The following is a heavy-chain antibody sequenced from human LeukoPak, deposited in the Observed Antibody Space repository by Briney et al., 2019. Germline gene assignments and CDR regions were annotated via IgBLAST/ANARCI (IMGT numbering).Heavy chain of an antibody. CDR3: ARVVVVVATPVKYFDY. D-gene: IGHD2-15*01. J-gene: IGHJ4*02. Sequence: SETLSLTCAVYGGSFSAYYWSWLRQPPGKGLEWIGEIYHSGSTNYNPSLKSRVTISVDKSKNQFSLKLSSVTAADTAVYYCARVVVVVATPVKYFDYWGQGTLVTVSS. CDR1: GGSFSAYY. V-gene: IGHV4-34*01. CDR2: IYHSGST.